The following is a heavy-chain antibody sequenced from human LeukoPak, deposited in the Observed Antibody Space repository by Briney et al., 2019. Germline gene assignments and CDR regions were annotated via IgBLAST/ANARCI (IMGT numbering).Heavy chain of an antibody. D-gene: IGHD5-18*01. J-gene: IGHJ4*02. CDR1: GGSFSTFD. CDR2: ITPIFATA. V-gene: IGHV1-69*13. Sequence: SVKVSCRTSGGSFSTFDISWVRQAPRQGLEWMGGITPIFATAKYAQKFQGRVTITAVESMSTAYMELRSLRSEDTAVYYCARTLRGYSYGLELDNSLDYWGQGTLVTVSS. CDR3: ARTLRGYSYGLELDNSLDY.